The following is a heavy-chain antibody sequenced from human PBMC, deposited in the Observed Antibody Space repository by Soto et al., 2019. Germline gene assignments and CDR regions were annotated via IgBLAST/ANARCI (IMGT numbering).Heavy chain of an antibody. V-gene: IGHV1-69*05. D-gene: IGHD3-9*01. CDR1: GGTFSSYA. CDR3: AREYQGVLRYFDWSPGGNWFDP. CDR2: IIPIFGTA. J-gene: IGHJ5*02. Sequence: ASVKVSCKASGGTFSSYAISWVRQAPGQGLEWIGGIIPIFGTANYAQKLQGRVTMTTDTSTSTAYMELRSLRSDDTAVYYCAREYQGVLRYFDWSPGGNWFDPWGQGTLVTVSS.